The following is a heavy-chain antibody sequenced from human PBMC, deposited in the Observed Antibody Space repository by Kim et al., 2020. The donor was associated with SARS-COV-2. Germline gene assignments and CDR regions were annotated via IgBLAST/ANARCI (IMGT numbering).Heavy chain of an antibody. CDR1: GGSFSGYY. CDR3: ARHSYGDYEL. D-gene: IGHD4-17*01. CDR2: INHSGST. J-gene: IGHJ4*02. V-gene: IGHV4-34*01. Sequence: SETLSLTCAVYGGSFSGYYWSWIRQPPGKGLEWIGEINHSGSTNYNPSLKSRVTISVDTSKNQFSLKLSSVTAADTAVYYCARHSYGDYELWGQGTLVTVSS.